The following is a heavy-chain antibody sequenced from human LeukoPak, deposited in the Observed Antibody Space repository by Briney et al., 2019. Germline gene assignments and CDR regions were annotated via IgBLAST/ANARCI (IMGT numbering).Heavy chain of an antibody. CDR3: ARGLTAVVVAARYFDY. J-gene: IGHJ4*02. Sequence: GASVKVSCKASGYTFTSYDINWVRQATGQGLEWMGWMNPNSGNTGYAQKFQGRVTMTRNTSISTAYMELSSLRSEDTAVYYCARGLTAVVVAARYFDYWGQGTLATVSS. CDR2: MNPNSGNT. V-gene: IGHV1-8*01. CDR1: GYTFTSYD. D-gene: IGHD2-15*01.